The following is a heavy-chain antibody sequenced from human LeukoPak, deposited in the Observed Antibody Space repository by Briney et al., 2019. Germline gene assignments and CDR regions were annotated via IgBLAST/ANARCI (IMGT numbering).Heavy chain of an antibody. J-gene: IGHJ6*03. V-gene: IGHV3-30*02. CDR3: AKPGGDYGVLRKSYYYYMDV. CDR1: GFTFSSYG. Sequence: GGSLRLTCAASGFTFSSYGMHWVRQAPGKGLEWVAFIRYDGSNKYYADSVKGRFTISRDNSKNTLYLQMNSLRAEDTAVYYCAKPGGDYGVLRKSYYYYMDVWGKGTTVTVSS. D-gene: IGHD4-17*01. CDR2: IRYDGSNK.